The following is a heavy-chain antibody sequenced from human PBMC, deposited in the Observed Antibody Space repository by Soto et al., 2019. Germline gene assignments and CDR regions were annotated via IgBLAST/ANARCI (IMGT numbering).Heavy chain of an antibody. V-gene: IGHV3-23*01. CDR3: AQVAEWELLWWVAFDI. J-gene: IGHJ3*02. D-gene: IGHD1-26*01. CDR1: GFTFSSYA. CDR2: ISGSGCST. Sequence: EVQLLESGGGLVQPGGSLRLSCAASGFTFSSYAMSWVRQAPGKGLEWVSAISGSGCSTYYADAVKGRFTISRDNSKNTLDLQMNSLRAEATAVYYCAQVAEWELLWWVAFDIWGQGTMVTVSS.